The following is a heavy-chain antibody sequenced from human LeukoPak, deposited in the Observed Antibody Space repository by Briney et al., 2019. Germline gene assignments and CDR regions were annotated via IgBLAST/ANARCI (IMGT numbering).Heavy chain of an antibody. Sequence: SETLSLTCAVYGGSFSGYYWSWIRQLPGTGLERIGEINHSGSTNYNPSLKSRVTISVDTSKNQFSLKLSSVTAAGTAVYYCARFNVYYDILTGYYPPYYYYGMDVWGQGTTVTVSS. D-gene: IGHD3-9*01. J-gene: IGHJ6*02. CDR1: GGSFSGYY. V-gene: IGHV4-34*01. CDR2: INHSGST. CDR3: ARFNVYYDILTGYYPPYYYYGMDV.